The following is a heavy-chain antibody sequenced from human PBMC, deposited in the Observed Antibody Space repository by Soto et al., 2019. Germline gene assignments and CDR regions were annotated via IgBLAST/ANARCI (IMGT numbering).Heavy chain of an antibody. D-gene: IGHD3-3*01. J-gene: IGHJ3*02. CDR2: INPATGAA. V-gene: IGHV1-2*02. Sequence: QLHLVQSGAVVKKPGASVTVSCSASGYPVTAYYMHWVRQAPGRGLEWMGGINPATGAAKYTQTFQGRVTMTRDTSPSTVFVELSGRTSEDTAVFYCARGGGVGVAGSAAFDMWGQGTLVTVSS. CDR3: ARGGGVGVAGSAAFDM. CDR1: GYPVTAYY.